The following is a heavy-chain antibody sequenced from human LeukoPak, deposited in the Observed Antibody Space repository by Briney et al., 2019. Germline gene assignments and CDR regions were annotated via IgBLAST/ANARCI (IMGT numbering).Heavy chain of an antibody. CDR2: IYTSGNT. Sequence: ASETLSLTCSVSTDSTNTYYWSWIRQSPGKGLEWIGQIYTSGNTNYNPSLKSRVTMSVDTSKNQFSLKLTSVTAADTAVYYCARRGSISGWSFDYWGQGIQVTVFS. V-gene: IGHV4-4*07. CDR1: TDSTNTYY. D-gene: IGHD6-19*01. CDR3: ARRGSISGWSFDY. J-gene: IGHJ4*02.